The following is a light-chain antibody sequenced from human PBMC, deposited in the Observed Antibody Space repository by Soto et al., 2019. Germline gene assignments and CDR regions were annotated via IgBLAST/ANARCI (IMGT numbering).Light chain of an antibody. CDR3: QQYNNWPQT. Sequence: ERVMTQSPVTLSVSPGESVTLSCMASQSVGTHLAWYQQKPGQAPSLLIYGVSTSATGIPTRFSGSGSGRQFTLTISSLQSEDFAVYYCQQYNNWPQTFGQGTKVEIK. J-gene: IGKJ1*01. CDR1: QSVGTH. CDR2: GVS. V-gene: IGKV3-15*01.